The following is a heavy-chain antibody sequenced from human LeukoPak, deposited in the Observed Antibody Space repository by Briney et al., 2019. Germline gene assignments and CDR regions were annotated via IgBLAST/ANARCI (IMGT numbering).Heavy chain of an antibody. Sequence: ESLRISCKGSGYTFASYWVGWVRQIPGKGLEWMGIIYPVDSDTRYSPSSQGQVTISVDKSIGTAYLQWSSLKASDTAMYFCARQAVTGLFFDFWAQGTLVAVSS. J-gene: IGHJ4*02. CDR1: GYTFASYW. CDR2: IYPVDSDT. D-gene: IGHD4-17*01. V-gene: IGHV5-51*01. CDR3: ARQAVTGLFFDF.